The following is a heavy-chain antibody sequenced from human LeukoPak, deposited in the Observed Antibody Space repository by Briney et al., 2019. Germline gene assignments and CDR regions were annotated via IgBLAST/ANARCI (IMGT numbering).Heavy chain of an antibody. CDR2: IKQDGSEK. D-gene: IGHD2-2*01. J-gene: IGHJ4*02. Sequence: GGSLRLSCAASGFTFSRYWMTWVRQAPGKGLEWVANIKQDGSEKYYVDSVKGRFTISRDNAKNTLYLQMNSLRAEDTAVYYCAKDRSSTSCPAFDYWGQGTLVTVSS. CDR1: GFTFSRYW. CDR3: AKDRSSTSCPAFDY. V-gene: IGHV3-7*03.